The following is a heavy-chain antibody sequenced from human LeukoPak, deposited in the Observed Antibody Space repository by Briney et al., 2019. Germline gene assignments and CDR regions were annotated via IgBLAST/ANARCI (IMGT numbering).Heavy chain of an antibody. CDR2: ISYDGSNK. Sequence: GGSLRLSCAASGFTFSSYGMHWVRQAPGRGLEWVAVISYDGSNKCYADSVKGRFTISRDNSKNTLYLQMNSLRAEDTAVYYCAKDLGYDSSDYPPPWDWGQGTLVTVSS. D-gene: IGHD3-22*01. CDR3: AKDLGYDSSDYPPPWD. V-gene: IGHV3-30*18. J-gene: IGHJ4*02. CDR1: GFTFSSYG.